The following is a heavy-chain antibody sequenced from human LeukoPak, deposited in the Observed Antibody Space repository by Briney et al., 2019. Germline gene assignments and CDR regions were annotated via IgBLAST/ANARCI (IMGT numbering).Heavy chain of an antibody. V-gene: IGHV1-18*01. Sequence: GASVKVSCKASGYTFTSYGISWVRQAPGQGLEWMGWISAYNGNTNYAQKLQGRVTMTTDTSTSTAHMELRSLRSDDTAVYYCAGVSINQLLYSLPVDYWGQGTLVTVSS. J-gene: IGHJ4*02. CDR2: ISAYNGNT. CDR3: AGVSINQLLYSLPVDY. D-gene: IGHD2-2*02. CDR1: GYTFTSYG.